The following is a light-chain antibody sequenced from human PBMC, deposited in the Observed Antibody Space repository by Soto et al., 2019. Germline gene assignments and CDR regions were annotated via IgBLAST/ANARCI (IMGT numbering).Light chain of an antibody. J-gene: IGKJ1*01. CDR3: QQYNNWPPVT. CDR1: QSVSSN. CDR2: GAS. Sequence: EIVMTQSPATLCVSPGERATLSCSASQSVSSNLAWYQQKPGQAPRLLIYGASTRATGIPARFSGSGSGTEFTLTISSLQSEDFAVYYCQQYNNWPPVTFGQGTKVDIK. V-gene: IGKV3-15*01.